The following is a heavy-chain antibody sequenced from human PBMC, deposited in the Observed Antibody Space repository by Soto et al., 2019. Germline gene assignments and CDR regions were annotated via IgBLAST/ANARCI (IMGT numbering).Heavy chain of an antibody. CDR3: AKDQGCSGGSCYPWYFDY. CDR2: IAYDGSNK. D-gene: IGHD2-15*01. J-gene: IGHJ4*02. CDR1: GFTFSSYG. V-gene: IGHV3-30*18. Sequence: QVQLVESGGGVVQPGRSLRLSCAASGFTFSSYGMHWVRQAPGKGLEWVAVIAYDGSNKYYADSVKGRFTISRDNSKNTLYLQMNSLRAEDTAVYYCAKDQGCSGGSCYPWYFDYWGQGTLVTVS.